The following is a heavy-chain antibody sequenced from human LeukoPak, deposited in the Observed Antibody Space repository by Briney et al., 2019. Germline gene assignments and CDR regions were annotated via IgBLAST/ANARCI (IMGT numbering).Heavy chain of an antibody. V-gene: IGHV5-51*01. CDR1: VYSSTNYF. CDR3: ARFSITTSLRLYYFDY. Sequence: GESLKISSEGSVYSSTNYFLGWVRHMPGKRLEWMGIFFPGDSNTRYNPSVQGQVTFSADKSVNTAYLQWSSLKASDTGIYYCARFSITTSLRLYYFDYWGQGTLVTVPS. CDR2: FFPGDSNT. J-gene: IGHJ4*02. D-gene: IGHD2/OR15-2a*01.